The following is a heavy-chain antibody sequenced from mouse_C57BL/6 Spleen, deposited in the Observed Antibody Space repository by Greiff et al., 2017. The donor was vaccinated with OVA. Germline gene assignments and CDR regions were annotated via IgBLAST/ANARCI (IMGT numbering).Heavy chain of an antibody. CDR2: IDPDTGGT. CDR1: GFNIKDDY. J-gene: IGHJ4*01. V-gene: IGHV14-4*01. Sequence: VQLQQSGAELVRPGASVKLSCTASGFNIKDDYLHWVKQRPEQGLEWIGWIDPDTGGTEYASKFQGKATMTADKSSNTAYLQRSSLTSEDTAVYYWTAYYSNYAMEYWGQGTAVTVSS. D-gene: IGHD2-5*01. CDR3: TAYYSNYAMEY.